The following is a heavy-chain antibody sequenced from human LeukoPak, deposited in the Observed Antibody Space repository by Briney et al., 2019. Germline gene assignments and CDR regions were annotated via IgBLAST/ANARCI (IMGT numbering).Heavy chain of an antibody. D-gene: IGHD1-7*01. CDR1: EFTFSDYA. V-gene: IGHV3-23*01. J-gene: IGHJ4*02. CDR3: VKDYPRIGVTGTTSFFDY. Sequence: PGGSLRLSCAASEFTFSDYAMSWVRQAPGKGLEWVSGLNEDGSTTFYADSVQGRFIISRDNSQNIVYLQLRSLRAEDTAIYYCVKDYPRIGVTGTTSFFDYWGQGNLVTVSS. CDR2: LNEDGSTT.